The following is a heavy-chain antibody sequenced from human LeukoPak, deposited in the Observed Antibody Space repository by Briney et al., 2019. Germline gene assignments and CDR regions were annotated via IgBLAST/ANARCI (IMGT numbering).Heavy chain of an antibody. D-gene: IGHD5-24*01. J-gene: IGHJ4*02. Sequence: PGGSLRLSCAASGFTFSSYAMHWVRRAPGKGLEWVAVISYDGSNKYYADSVKGRFTISRDNSKNTLYLQMSSLRAEDTAVYYCARDQVQFLQDYYFDYWGQGTLVTVSS. V-gene: IGHV3-30*04. CDR2: ISYDGSNK. CDR3: ARDQVQFLQDYYFDY. CDR1: GFTFSSYA.